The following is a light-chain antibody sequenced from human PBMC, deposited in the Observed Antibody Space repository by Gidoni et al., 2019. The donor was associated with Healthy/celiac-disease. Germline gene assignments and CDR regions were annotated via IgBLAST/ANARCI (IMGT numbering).Light chain of an antibody. CDR1: QSISSY. J-gene: IGKJ1*01. V-gene: IGKV1-39*01. CDR2: AAS. CDR3: QQSYSTPWT. Sequence: DSQMTKSPSSLSASVGDRVTITCRASQSISSYLNWYQQKPGKAPKLLIYAASSLQSGVPSRFSGSGSGPDFTLTISSLQPEDFATYYCQQSYSTPWTFGQGTKVEIK.